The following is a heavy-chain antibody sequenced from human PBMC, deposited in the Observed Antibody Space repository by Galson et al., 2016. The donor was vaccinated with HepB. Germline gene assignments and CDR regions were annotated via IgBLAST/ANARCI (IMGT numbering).Heavy chain of an antibody. CDR3: AHMNTIFGVPDGFDS. D-gene: IGHD3-3*01. Sequence: PALVKPTPTLTLTCTFSGFSFTTSGVSVGWLRQPPGRALEWLALIYWDDDKYYNTSLESRLTITRDTSESQVVITMTNMDPVDTGTYFCAHMNTIFGVPDGFDSWGQGTTVTVSS. J-gene: IGHJ3*02. CDR2: IYWDDDK. V-gene: IGHV2-5*02. CDR1: GFSFTTSGVS.